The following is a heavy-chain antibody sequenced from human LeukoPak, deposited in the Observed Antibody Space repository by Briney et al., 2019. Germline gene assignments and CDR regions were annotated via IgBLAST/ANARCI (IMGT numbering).Heavy chain of an antibody. CDR1: GGSISSYY. V-gene: IGHV4-59*01. J-gene: IGHJ4*02. CDR2: IYYSGST. D-gene: IGHD3-10*01. CDR3: AGETYYYGSGSQHNFDY. Sequence: SETLSLTCTVSGGSISSYYWSWIRQPPGKGLERIGYIYYSGSTNSNPSLKSRVTISVDTSKYQFSLKLRSVTAADTVVYYCAGETYYYGSGSQHNFDYWGQGTLVTVSS.